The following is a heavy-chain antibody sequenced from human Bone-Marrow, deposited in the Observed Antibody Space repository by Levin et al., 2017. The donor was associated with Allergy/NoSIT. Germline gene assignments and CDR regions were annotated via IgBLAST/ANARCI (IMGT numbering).Heavy chain of an antibody. CDR2: IYHSGST. J-gene: IGHJ5*02. CDR3: ARAGDDFWSGYPHNWFDP. Sequence: PGGSLRLSCAVSGGSISSSNWWSWVRQPPGKGLEWIGEIYHSGSTNYNPSLKSRVTISVDKSKNQFSLKLSSVTAADTAVYYCARAGDDFWSGYPHNWFDPWGQGTLVTVSS. CDR1: GGSISSSNW. V-gene: IGHV4-4*02. D-gene: IGHD3-3*01.